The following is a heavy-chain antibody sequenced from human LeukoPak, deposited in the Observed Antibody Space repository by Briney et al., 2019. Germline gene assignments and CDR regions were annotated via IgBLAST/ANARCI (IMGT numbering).Heavy chain of an antibody. D-gene: IGHD2-15*01. CDR3: ARGGGYCSGGSCYAAAKSLFDY. Sequence: PSETLSLTCTVSGGSISSSSYYWGWIRQPPGKGLEWIGSIYYSGSTYYNPSLKSRVTISVDTSKNQFSLKLSSVTAADTAVYYCARGGGYCSGGSCYAAAKSLFDYWGQGTLVTVSS. CDR1: GGSISSSSYY. J-gene: IGHJ4*02. CDR2: IYYSGST. V-gene: IGHV4-39*07.